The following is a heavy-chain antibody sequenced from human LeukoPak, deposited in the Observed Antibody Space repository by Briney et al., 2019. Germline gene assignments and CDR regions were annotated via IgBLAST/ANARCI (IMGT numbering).Heavy chain of an antibody. V-gene: IGHV3-33*08. J-gene: IGHJ4*02. Sequence: GGSLRLSCAASGFTFSSCSMNWVRQAPGKGLEWVAVIWYDGSNKYYADSVKGRFTISRDNSKNTLFLQMNSLRAEDTAVYYCARDPDDYGDYSYFDYWGQGTLVTVSS. CDR1: GFTFSSCS. CDR3: ARDPDDYGDYSYFDY. CDR2: IWYDGSNK. D-gene: IGHD4-17*01.